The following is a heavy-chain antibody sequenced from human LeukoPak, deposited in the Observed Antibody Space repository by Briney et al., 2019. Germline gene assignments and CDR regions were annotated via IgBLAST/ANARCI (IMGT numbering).Heavy chain of an antibody. Sequence: PGGSLRLSCAASGFTFSSYSMSWVRQAPGKGLEWVSFISGSGDSTYYADSAKGRFTISRGNSKNTLYLQMNSLRGEDTAVYYCAKEGSYSGSRFDYWGQGTLVTVSS. CDR3: AKEGSYSGSRFDY. V-gene: IGHV3-23*01. D-gene: IGHD1-26*01. CDR1: GFTFSSYS. J-gene: IGHJ4*02. CDR2: ISGSGDST.